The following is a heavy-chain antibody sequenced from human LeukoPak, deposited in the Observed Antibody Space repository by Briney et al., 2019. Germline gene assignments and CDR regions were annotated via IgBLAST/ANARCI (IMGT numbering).Heavy chain of an antibody. V-gene: IGHV3-23*01. Sequence: GGSLRLSCAASGFTFSSYAMSWVRQAPGKGLEWVSAISGSGGSTYYADSVKGRFTISRDNSKNTLYLQMNSLRAEDTAVYYCAKGGHYYDSFYYFDYWGQGTLVTVSS. D-gene: IGHD3-22*01. CDR1: GFTFSSYA. CDR2: ISGSGGST. CDR3: AKGGHYYDSFYYFDY. J-gene: IGHJ4*02.